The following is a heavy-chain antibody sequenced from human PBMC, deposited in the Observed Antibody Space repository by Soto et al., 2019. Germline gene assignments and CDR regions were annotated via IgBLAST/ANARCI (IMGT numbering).Heavy chain of an antibody. CDR2: IYDSGST. CDR3: ARGYDSSVYGMDV. D-gene: IGHD3-22*01. J-gene: IGHJ6*02. Sequence: QVQLQESGPGLVRPSETLSLTCTVSGGSVSSGSYYWSWIRQPPGKGLEWIGYIYDSGSTNYNPSLKSRVPISLDTSRNHFSLKLSSVTAADTAVYYCARGYDSSVYGMDVWGQGTTVTVSS. CDR1: GGSVSSGSYY. V-gene: IGHV4-61*03.